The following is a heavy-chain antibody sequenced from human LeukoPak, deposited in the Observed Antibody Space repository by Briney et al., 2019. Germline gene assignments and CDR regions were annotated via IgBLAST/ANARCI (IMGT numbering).Heavy chain of an antibody. V-gene: IGHV3-21*04. Sequence: GGSLRLSCAASGFTFSSYSMNWVRQAPGKGLEWVSSISSSSSYIYYADSMKGRFTISRDNSKNTLYLQMNSLRAEDTAVYYCAKVGAYGDYDYWGQGTLVTVSS. CDR2: ISSSSSYI. D-gene: IGHD4-17*01. J-gene: IGHJ4*02. CDR3: AKVGAYGDYDY. CDR1: GFTFSSYS.